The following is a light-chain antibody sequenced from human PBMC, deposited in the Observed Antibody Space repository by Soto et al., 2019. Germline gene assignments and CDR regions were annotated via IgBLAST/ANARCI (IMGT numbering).Light chain of an antibody. CDR3: SSYTNKDTLL. CDR2: DVT. V-gene: IGLV2-14*03. Sequence: QSVLTQPASVSGSPGQSITISCTGTSSDVGGYDHVSWYQQHPGKAPKLIIYDVTVRPSGISPRFSGSNSDNTASLAISGLQPQDEADYYCSSYTNKDTLLFGGGTKLTVL. J-gene: IGLJ3*02. CDR1: SSDVGGYDH.